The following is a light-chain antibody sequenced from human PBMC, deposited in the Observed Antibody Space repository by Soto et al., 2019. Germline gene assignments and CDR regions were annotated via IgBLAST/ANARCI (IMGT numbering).Light chain of an antibody. CDR3: NSYRSISTYV. J-gene: IGLJ1*01. CDR1: SSDIGGYNF. V-gene: IGLV2-14*01. Sequence: QSALTRPASVSGSPGQSITISCTGTSSDIGGYNFVSWYQQHPGKAPKLLIYDVRNRPSGVSNRFSGSKSGNTASLTISGLQAEDEADYYCNSYRSISTYVFGSGTKLTVL. CDR2: DVR.